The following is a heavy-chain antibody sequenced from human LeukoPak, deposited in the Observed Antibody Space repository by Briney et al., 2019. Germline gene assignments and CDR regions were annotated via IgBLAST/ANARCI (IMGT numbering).Heavy chain of an antibody. V-gene: IGHV4-4*07. Sequence: TTSETLSLTCTVSGDSVSNYYWSWIRQPAGKGLEWIGRIYSSGSPNKNPSLKSRVTMSIDTSKNQISLKLSSVTAADTAVYYCARHGDYDWFDPWGQGTLVTVSS. D-gene: IGHD4-17*01. CDR2: IYSSGSP. CDR1: GDSVSNYY. J-gene: IGHJ5*02. CDR3: ARHGDYDWFDP.